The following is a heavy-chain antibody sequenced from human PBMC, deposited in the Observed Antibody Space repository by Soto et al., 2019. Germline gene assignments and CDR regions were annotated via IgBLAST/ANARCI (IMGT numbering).Heavy chain of an antibody. D-gene: IGHD5-12*01. CDR2: IDNYGSEI. V-gene: IGHV3-7*01. J-gene: IGHJ6*03. CDR1: GFALSRYW. CDR3: ATYSGYALPMDV. Sequence: EVQLVESGGGLVQPGGSLRLSCAASGFALSRYWMTWVRQAPGKGLEWVASIDNYGSEIHYVGSVKGRFTISRDNAKNSVYLQMNSLRAEDSAMYYCATYSGYALPMDVWGKGTTVTVSS.